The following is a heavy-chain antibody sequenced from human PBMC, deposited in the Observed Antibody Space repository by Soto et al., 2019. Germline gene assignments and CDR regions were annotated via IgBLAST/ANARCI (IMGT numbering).Heavy chain of an antibody. CDR1: GGSIGSSSYY. CDR2: IYYSGST. D-gene: IGHD2-15*01. V-gene: IGHV4-39*01. J-gene: IGHJ4*02. CDR3: ARLFCSGGSCYSGGPRVYFDY. Sequence: SETLSLTCTVSGGSIGSSSYYWGWIRQPPGKGLEWIGSIYYSGSTYYNPSLKSRVTISVDTSKNQFSLKLSSVTAADTAVYYCARLFCSGGSCYSGGPRVYFDYWGQGTLVTVSS.